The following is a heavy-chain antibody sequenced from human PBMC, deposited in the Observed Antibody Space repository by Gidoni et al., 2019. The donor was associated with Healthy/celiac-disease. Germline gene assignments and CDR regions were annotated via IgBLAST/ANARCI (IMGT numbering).Heavy chain of an antibody. Sequence: QVQLVESGGGVVQPGRSLRLSCAASGFPFGGHAMHWVRQAPGKGLEWVAVISYDGSNKYYADSVKGRFTISRDNSKNTLYLQMNSLRAEDTAVYYCARDPCGSCYSNYYGMDVWGQGTTVTVSS. CDR2: ISYDGSNK. CDR1: GFPFGGHA. V-gene: IGHV3-30-3*01. J-gene: IGHJ6*02. D-gene: IGHD2-15*01. CDR3: ARDPCGSCYSNYYGMDV.